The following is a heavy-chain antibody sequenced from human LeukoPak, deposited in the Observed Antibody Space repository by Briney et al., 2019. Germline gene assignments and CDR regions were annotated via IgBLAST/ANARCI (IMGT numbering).Heavy chain of an antibody. CDR2: VDHTGST. CDR1: DDSITMYY. CDR3: ARGRVSSSTWYSTYYYYFYMDV. J-gene: IGHJ6*03. D-gene: IGHD1-1*01. Sequence: SETLSLTCSVSDDSITMYYWTWIRQPPGKGLEWIGYVDHTGSTNFNPSLNGRASISRDTTKNLFSLRMRSVIAADTAVYFCARGRVSSSTWYSTYYYYFYMDVWGKGTTVTVSS. V-gene: IGHV4-59*01.